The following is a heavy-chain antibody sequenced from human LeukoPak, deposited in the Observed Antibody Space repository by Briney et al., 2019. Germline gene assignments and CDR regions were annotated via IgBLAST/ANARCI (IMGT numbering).Heavy chain of an antibody. CDR2: MSSNGGST. Sequence: GGSLRLSCSASGFTFSSYAMHWVRQAPGKGLEYVSGMSSNGGSTHYADSVKGRFTISRDNSKNTLYLQMNSLRAEDTAVYYCARDRLHYDSLTGYPADWGQGTLVTVSS. D-gene: IGHD3-9*01. CDR3: ARDRLHYDSLTGYPAD. V-gene: IGHV3-64*04. J-gene: IGHJ4*02. CDR1: GFTFSSYA.